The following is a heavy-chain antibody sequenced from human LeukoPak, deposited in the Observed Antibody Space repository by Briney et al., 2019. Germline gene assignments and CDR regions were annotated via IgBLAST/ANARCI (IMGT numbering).Heavy chain of an antibody. Sequence: GGSLRLSCVVSGFTVSTNHMSWVRQAPGKGLEWVSLIYSGGSTYYADSVKGRFTISRDNSKNTLYLQMNSLRAEDTAVYYCAKEYGGTGYYYYYYMDVWGKGSTVTISS. CDR3: AKEYGGTGYYYYYYMDV. J-gene: IGHJ6*03. CDR2: IYSGGST. CDR1: GFTVSTNH. V-gene: IGHV3-53*01. D-gene: IGHD4-23*01.